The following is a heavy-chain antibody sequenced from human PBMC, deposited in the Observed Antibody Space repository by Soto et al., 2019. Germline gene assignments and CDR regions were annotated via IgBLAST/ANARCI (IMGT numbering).Heavy chain of an antibody. J-gene: IGHJ6*02. CDR3: AKSLRPYTRKRGFVVVKATENYYYGLDV. CDR2: ISGRGDSI. Sequence: EVQLLASGGGLVQPGGSLRLSCAASGFAFNKYAMSWVRQAPGKGLEWVSTISGRGDSIFYADSVKGRFTISRDSSKSTLYLQIDSLGAEDTALYYCAKSLRPYTRKRGFVVVKATENYYYGLDVWGLGTTVTVSS. D-gene: IGHD2-15*01. CDR1: GFAFNKYA. V-gene: IGHV3-23*01.